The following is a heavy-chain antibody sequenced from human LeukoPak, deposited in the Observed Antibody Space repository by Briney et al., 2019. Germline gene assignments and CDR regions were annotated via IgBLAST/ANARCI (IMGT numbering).Heavy chain of an antibody. Sequence: GESLKISCKGSGFSFTSYWIAWVRQMPGKGLEWMGITYPGDSDTRYSPSFQGLVTISADKSISTAYLQWSSLKASDTAIYFCARGGLISSPWFDPWGQGTLVTVSS. CDR3: ARGGLISSPWFDP. J-gene: IGHJ5*02. D-gene: IGHD3-16*01. V-gene: IGHV5-51*01. CDR1: GFSFTSYW. CDR2: TYPGDSDT.